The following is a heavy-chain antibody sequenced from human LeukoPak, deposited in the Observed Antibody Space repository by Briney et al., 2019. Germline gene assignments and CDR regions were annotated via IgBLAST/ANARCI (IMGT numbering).Heavy chain of an antibody. Sequence: PGGSLRLSCAASGFTFDDYAMHWVRQAPGKGLEWVSGINWNSGSIGYADSVKGRFTISRDNAKNSLYLQMNSLRAEDTALYSCAKDMEAYYYGSGPLDYWGQGTLVTVSS. D-gene: IGHD3-10*01. CDR2: INWNSGSI. CDR3: AKDMEAYYYGSGPLDY. J-gene: IGHJ4*02. CDR1: GFTFDDYA. V-gene: IGHV3-9*01.